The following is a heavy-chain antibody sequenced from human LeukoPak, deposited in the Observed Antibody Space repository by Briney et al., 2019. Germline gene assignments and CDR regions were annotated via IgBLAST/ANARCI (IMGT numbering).Heavy chain of an antibody. CDR2: IDNTGVGT. D-gene: IGHD3-10*01. J-gene: IGHJ4*02. Sequence: GGSLRLSCAASGFTFSNYAMTWVRLAPGKGLEWVSGIDNTGVGTWFADSVKGRFSISRDNSKNMLHLQMDSLRAEDTAIYYCAKVRDTNDWYPGHWGQGTLVTVSS. CDR1: GFTFSNYA. V-gene: IGHV3-23*05. CDR3: AKVRDTNDWYPGH.